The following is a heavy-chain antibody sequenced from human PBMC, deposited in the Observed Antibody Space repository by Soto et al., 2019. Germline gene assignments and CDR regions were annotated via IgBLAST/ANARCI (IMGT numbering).Heavy chain of an antibody. CDR2: ISAHNGDT. D-gene: IGHD3-22*01. J-gene: IGHJ4*02. CDR1: GYSFATYG. CDR3: ATDPIYYNDGSGYYPLGH. Sequence: ASVKVSCKASGYSFATYGFSWVRQAPGQGLECVGWISAHNGDTHYSQKFQGRVTLTTDTSTNTGYMELRSLTSDDTAVYFCATDPIYYNDGSGYYPLGHWGQGTLVTVSS. V-gene: IGHV1-18*04.